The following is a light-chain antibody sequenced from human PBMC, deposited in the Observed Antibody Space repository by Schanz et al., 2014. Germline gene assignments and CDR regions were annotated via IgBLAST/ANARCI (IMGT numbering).Light chain of an antibody. V-gene: IGKV3-20*01. CDR2: VAS. CDR1: QSVTSRY. CDR3: QQYNSYSWT. Sequence: DIVLTQSPGTLSLSPGERATVSCRASQSVTSRYVAWYQQKPGQAPRLLIYVASTGATGIPARFSGSGSGTEFTLTISSLQPDDFATYYCQQYNSYSWTFGQGTKVEIK. J-gene: IGKJ1*01.